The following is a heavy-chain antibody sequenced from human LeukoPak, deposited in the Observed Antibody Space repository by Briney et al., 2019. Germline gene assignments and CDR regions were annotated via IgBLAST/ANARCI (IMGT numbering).Heavy chain of an antibody. V-gene: IGHV4-30-4*01. J-gene: IGHJ4*02. CDR1: GGSISSGDYY. Sequence: PSETLSLTCTVSGGSISSGDYYWSWISQPPGKGLEWIGYIYYSGSTYYNPSLKSRVTISVDTSKNQFSLKLSSVTAADTAVYYCARVYYGSGPSPFFDYWGQGTLVTVSS. D-gene: IGHD3-10*01. CDR2: IYYSGST. CDR3: ARVYYGSGPSPFFDY.